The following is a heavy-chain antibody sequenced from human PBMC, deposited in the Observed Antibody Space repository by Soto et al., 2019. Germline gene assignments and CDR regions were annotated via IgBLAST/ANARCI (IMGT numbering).Heavy chain of an antibody. Sequence: EVQLVETGGGLIQPGGSLRLSCAASGFTVSGNYMSWVRQAPGRGLEWVSVIYTGGSTYYADSVKGRFTISRDNSKNTVYLQMNSLRAEDTAVYYCARTNYDFWKNQYYGMDVWGQGTSVTVAS. D-gene: IGHD3-3*01. V-gene: IGHV3-53*02. CDR2: IYTGGST. CDR3: ARTNYDFWKNQYYGMDV. CDR1: GFTVSGNY. J-gene: IGHJ6*02.